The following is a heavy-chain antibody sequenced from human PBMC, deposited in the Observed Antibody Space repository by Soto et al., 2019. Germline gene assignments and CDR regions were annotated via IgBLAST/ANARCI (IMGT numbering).Heavy chain of an antibody. CDR3: AGGPTWYYYAA. CDR2: IYYSGST. CDR1: GGSISSYY. V-gene: IGHV4-59*01. Sequence: SETLSLTCTVSGGSISSYYWSWIRQPPGKGLEWIGYIYYSGSTNYNPSLKSRVTISVGTSKNQFSLKLSSVTAADTAVYYCAGGPTWYYYAAGGQGTLVTVSS. J-gene: IGHJ4*02. D-gene: IGHD3-10*01.